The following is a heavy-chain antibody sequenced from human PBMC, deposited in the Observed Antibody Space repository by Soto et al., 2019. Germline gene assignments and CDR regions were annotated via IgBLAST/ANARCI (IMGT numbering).Heavy chain of an antibody. CDR3: AREAMTTVTTRAFDI. CDR2: ISAYNGNT. D-gene: IGHD4-17*01. J-gene: IGHJ3*02. V-gene: IGHV1-18*04. Sequence: RASVKVSCKASGYTFTSYGISWVRQAPGQGLEWMGWISAYNGNTNYAQKLQGRVTMTTDTSTSTAYMELSRLRSDDTAVYYCAREAMTTVTTRAFDIWGQGTMVTVSS. CDR1: GYTFTSYG.